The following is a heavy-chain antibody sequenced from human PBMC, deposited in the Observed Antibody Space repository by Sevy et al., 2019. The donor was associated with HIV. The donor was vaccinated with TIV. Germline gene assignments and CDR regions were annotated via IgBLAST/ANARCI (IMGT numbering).Heavy chain of an antibody. J-gene: IGHJ4*02. CDR1: GFTFSSYW. CDR2: IKQDMSEK. D-gene: IGHD3-22*01. Sequence: GGSLRLSCAASGFTFSSYWMTWVRQAPGKGLEWVANIKQDMSEKYYADSVKGRFTISRDNARNSLYLQMESPRAEDTAAYYCARAQQVTMLVVIGGLYFDFWGQGTLVTVSS. CDR3: ARAQQVTMLVVIGGLYFDF. V-gene: IGHV3-7*01.